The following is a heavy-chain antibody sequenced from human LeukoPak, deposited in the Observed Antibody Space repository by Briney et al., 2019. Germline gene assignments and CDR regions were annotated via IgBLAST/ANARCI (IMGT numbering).Heavy chain of an antibody. CDR1: GGSISSYY. J-gene: IGHJ1*01. CDR2: IYYSGST. V-gene: IGHV4-59*12. CDR3: ARLAYSSRVLLY. Sequence: SETLSLTCTVSGGSISSYYWSWIRQPPGKGLEWIGYIYYSGSTNYNPSLKSRVTISVDTSKNQFSLKLSSVTAADTAVYYCARLAYSSRVLLYWGQGTLVTVSS. D-gene: IGHD6-13*01.